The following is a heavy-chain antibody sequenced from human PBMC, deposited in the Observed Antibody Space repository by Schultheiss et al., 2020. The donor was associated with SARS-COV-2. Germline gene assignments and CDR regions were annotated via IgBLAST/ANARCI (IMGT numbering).Heavy chain of an antibody. CDR3: ARGDVDTGGMDV. J-gene: IGHJ6*02. CDR1: GGSISSGGYS. D-gene: IGHD5-18*01. V-gene: IGHV4-30-4*07. CDR2: IYYSGST. Sequence: LRLSCAVSGGSISSGGYSWSWIRQPPGKGLEWIGYIYYSGSTYYNPSLKSRVTISVDTSKNQFSLKLSSVTAADTAVYYCARGDVDTGGMDVWGQGTTVTVSS.